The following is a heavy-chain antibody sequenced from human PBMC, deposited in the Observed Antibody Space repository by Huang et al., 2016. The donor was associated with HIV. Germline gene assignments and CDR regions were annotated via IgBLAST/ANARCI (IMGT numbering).Heavy chain of an antibody. J-gene: IGHJ4*02. D-gene: IGHD6-13*01. CDR2: VYQSGST. CDR3: ASQHIGAAATWF. Sequence: QLQLQESGPGQVKPSETLSLTCTVSGDFISSTNYYWGWIRQSPGKGRGWVGSVYQSGSTNYNPSLKSRVTLSVDTSRNQFSLRLNSVTAADTAVYYCASQHIGAAATWFWGWGTQVAVSS. V-gene: IGHV4-39*01. CDR1: GDFISSTNYY.